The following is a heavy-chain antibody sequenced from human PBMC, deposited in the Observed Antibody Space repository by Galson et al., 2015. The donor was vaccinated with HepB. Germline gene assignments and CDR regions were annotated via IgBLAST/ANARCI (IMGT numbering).Heavy chain of an antibody. Sequence: SLRLSCAASGFTFSSYAMHWVRLAPGKGLEWVAVISYDGSNKYYADSVKGRFTISRDNSKNTLYLQMNSLRAEDTAVYYCARDDEAPLANYGRDGWGQGTTVTVSS. CDR2: ISYDGSNK. CDR3: ARDDEAPLANYGRDG. V-gene: IGHV3-30*04. D-gene: IGHD3-3*02. CDR1: GFTFSSYA. J-gene: IGHJ6*02.